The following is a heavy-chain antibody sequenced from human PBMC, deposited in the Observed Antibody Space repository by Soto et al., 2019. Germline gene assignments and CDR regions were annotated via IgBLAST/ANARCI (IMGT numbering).Heavy chain of an antibody. V-gene: IGHV3-23*01. J-gene: IGHJ4*02. CDR3: AKFNAGRWYRGAVDY. Sequence: GGSLRLSCAASGFTFSSYAMSWVRQAPGKGLEWVSAISGSGGSTYYANSVKGRFTISRANSKNTLYLQMNSLRAEDTAVYYCAKFNAGRWYRGAVDYRGQGTLVTVSS. D-gene: IGHD6-13*01. CDR2: ISGSGGST. CDR1: GFTFSSYA.